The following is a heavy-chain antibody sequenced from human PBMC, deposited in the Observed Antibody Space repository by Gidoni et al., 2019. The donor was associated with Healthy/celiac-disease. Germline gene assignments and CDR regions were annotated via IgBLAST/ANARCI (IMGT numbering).Heavy chain of an antibody. V-gene: IGHV4-30-4*01. CDR1: GGAISSGAYY. Sequence: QAQLQEAGQGVVKPSRPMSRTCTVYGGAISSGAYYWSWIRQPPGKGLEWIWYISSSGSTSYNPPLKLRVTISVDPSKNQFSLKLISVTAAYTAVYYCARADVTVTTEWFDPWGQVTLVTVAS. J-gene: IGHJ5*02. CDR2: ISSSGST. D-gene: IGHD4-17*01. CDR3: ARADVTVTTEWFDP.